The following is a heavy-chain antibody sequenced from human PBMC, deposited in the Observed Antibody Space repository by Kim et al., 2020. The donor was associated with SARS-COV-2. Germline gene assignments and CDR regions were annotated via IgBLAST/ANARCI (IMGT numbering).Heavy chain of an antibody. J-gene: IGHJ6*02. V-gene: IGHV1-3*01. Sequence: ASVKVSCKASGYTFTSYAMHWVRQAPGQRLEWMGWINAGNGNTKYSQKFQGRVTITRDTSASTAYMELSSLRSEDTAVYYCARGPPTEQLFYYYYYGMDVWGQGTTVTVSS. CDR2: INAGNGNT. CDR3: ARGPPTEQLFYYYYYGMDV. CDR1: GYTFTSYA. D-gene: IGHD4-4*01.